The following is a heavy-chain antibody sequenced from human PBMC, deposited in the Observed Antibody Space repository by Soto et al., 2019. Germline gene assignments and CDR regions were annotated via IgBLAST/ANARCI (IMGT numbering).Heavy chain of an antibody. D-gene: IGHD2-15*01. CDR3: ARLGYCSGGSCYFGAFDI. J-gene: IGHJ3*02. CDR1: VYTFTSYW. Sequence: GESLKISCKGSVYTFTSYWIVWVRQMPGKGLEWMGIIYPGDSDTRYSPSFQGQVTISADKSITTAYLQWSSLKASDTAMYYRARLGYCSGGSCYFGAFDIWGQGTMVTVSS. CDR2: IYPGDSDT. V-gene: IGHV5-51*01.